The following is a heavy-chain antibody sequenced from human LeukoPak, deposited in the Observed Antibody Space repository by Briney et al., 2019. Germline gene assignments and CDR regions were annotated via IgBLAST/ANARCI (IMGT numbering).Heavy chain of an antibody. J-gene: IGHJ4*02. V-gene: IGHV3-48*03. Sequence: PGGSLRLSCAASGFTFSSYEVNWVRQAPGKGLEWVSYISSSGSTIYYADSVKGRFTISRDNAKNSLYLQMNSLRAEDTAVYYCARDASPRGFDYWGQGTLVTVSS. CDR2: ISSSGSTI. CDR3: ARDASPRGFDY. CDR1: GFTFSSYE. D-gene: IGHD3-10*01.